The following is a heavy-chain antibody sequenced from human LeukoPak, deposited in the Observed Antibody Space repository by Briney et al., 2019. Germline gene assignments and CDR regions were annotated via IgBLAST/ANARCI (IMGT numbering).Heavy chain of an antibody. J-gene: IGHJ3*02. Sequence: GGSLRLSCAASGFTFSSYGMHWVSQAPGKGLEWVAVISYDGSNKYYADSVKGRFTISRDNSKNTLYLQMNSLRAEDTAVYYCAKILSATYYYDSSGYPGAFDIWGQGTMVTVSS. CDR2: ISYDGSNK. D-gene: IGHD3-22*01. V-gene: IGHV3-30*18. CDR1: GFTFSSYG. CDR3: AKILSATYYYDSSGYPGAFDI.